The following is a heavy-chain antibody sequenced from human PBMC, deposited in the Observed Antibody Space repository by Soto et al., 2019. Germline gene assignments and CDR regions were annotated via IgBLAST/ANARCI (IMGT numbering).Heavy chain of an antibody. J-gene: IGHJ3*02. Sequence: ASVKVSCKASGGTFSSYAISWVRQAPGQGLEWMGGIIPIFGTANYAQKFQGRVTITADESTSTAYMELSSLRSEDTAVYYGAGGPGIQLWLLSAFDIWGQGTMVTVSS. CDR1: GGTFSSYA. CDR3: AGGPGIQLWLLSAFDI. V-gene: IGHV1-69*13. D-gene: IGHD5-18*01. CDR2: IIPIFGTA.